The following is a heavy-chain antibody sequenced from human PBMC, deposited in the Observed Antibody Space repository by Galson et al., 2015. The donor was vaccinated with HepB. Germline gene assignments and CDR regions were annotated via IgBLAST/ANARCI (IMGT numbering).Heavy chain of an antibody. CDR1: GFTFSNAW. J-gene: IGHJ6*02. D-gene: IGHD1-14*01. Sequence: SLRLSCAASGFTFSNAWMSWVRQAPGKGLEWVGRIKSKTDGGTTDYAAPVKGRFTISRDDSKNTLYLQMNSLKTEDTAVYYCTTEDRREYYYYYGMDVWGQGTTVTVSS. CDR3: TTEDRREYYYYYGMDV. CDR2: IKSKTDGGTT. V-gene: IGHV3-15*01.